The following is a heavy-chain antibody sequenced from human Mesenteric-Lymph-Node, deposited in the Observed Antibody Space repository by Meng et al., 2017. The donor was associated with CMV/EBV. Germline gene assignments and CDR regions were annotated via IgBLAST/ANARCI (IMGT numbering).Heavy chain of an antibody. Sequence: GGSLRLSCAASGFTFSSYAMSWVRQAPGKGLEWVSAISGSGGSTYYADSVKGRFTISRDNSKNTLYLQMNSLRAEDTAVYYCAKVTTVVGMAGWFDPWGQGTLVTVSS. J-gene: IGHJ5*02. D-gene: IGHD4-23*01. V-gene: IGHV3-23*01. CDR3: AKVTTVVGMAGWFDP. CDR1: GFTFSSYA. CDR2: ISGSGGST.